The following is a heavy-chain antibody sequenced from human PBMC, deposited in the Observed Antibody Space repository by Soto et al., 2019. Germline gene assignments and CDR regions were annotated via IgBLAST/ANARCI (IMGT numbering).Heavy chain of an antibody. CDR2: IWYDGSNK. D-gene: IGHD3-22*01. CDR3: ARASDSSGYYQWVDY. V-gene: IGHV3-33*01. Sequence: QRLSCAASGFTFSSYGMHWVRQAPGKGLEWVAVIWYDGSNKYYADSVKGRFTISRDNSKNTLYLQMNSLRAEDTAVYYCARASDSSGYYQWVDYWGQGTLVTVSS. J-gene: IGHJ4*02. CDR1: GFTFSSYG.